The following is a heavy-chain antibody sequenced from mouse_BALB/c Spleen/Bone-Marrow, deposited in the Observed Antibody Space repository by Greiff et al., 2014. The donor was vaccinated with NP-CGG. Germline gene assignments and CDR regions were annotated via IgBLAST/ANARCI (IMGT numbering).Heavy chain of an antibody. CDR1: GYTFTSYY. CDR3: ARRVHYYGFYFDY. CDR2: IYPGNVNT. D-gene: IGHD1-2*01. V-gene: IGHV1S56*01. Sequence: VQLQQSGPELVKPGASVRISCKASGYTFTSYYIRWVKQRPGQGLEWIGWIYPGNVNTKYNEKFKGKATLTADKSSSTAYIQLSSLTSEDSAVYFCARRVHYYGFYFDYWGQGTTLTVSP. J-gene: IGHJ2*01.